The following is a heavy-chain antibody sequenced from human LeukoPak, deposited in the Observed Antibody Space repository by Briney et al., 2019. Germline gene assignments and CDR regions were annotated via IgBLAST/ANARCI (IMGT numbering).Heavy chain of an antibody. CDR3: ARMAYYYDSSGYYSTFDY. Sequence: GGSLRLSCAASGFTFSDYNMRWIRQAPGKGLEWVSSISRSGSTKYYADSVKGRFTISRDNAKNPLSLQMNSLRAEDTAVYYCARMAYYYDSSGYYSTFDYWGQGTLVTVSS. J-gene: IGHJ4*02. D-gene: IGHD3-22*01. CDR2: ISRSGSTK. CDR1: GFTFSDYN. V-gene: IGHV3-11*01.